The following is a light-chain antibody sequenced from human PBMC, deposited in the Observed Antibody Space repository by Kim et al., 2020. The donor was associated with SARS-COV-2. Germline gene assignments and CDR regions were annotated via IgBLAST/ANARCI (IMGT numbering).Light chain of an antibody. J-gene: IGLJ1*01. CDR1: NIGGKS. Sequence: PGKTAGITCGGNNIGGKSVHWYQQKPGQAPVLVIYYDSDRPSGIPERFSGSNSGNTATLTISRVEAGDEADYYCQVWDSSSDHPGVFGTGTKVTVL. CDR3: QVWDSSSDHPGV. V-gene: IGLV3-21*04. CDR2: YDS.